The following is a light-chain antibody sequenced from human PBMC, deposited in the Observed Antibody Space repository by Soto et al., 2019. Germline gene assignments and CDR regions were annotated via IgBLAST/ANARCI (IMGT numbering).Light chain of an antibody. CDR3: QQRSNWIT. Sequence: EIVLTQSPATLSLSPGERATLSCRASQSVSSYLAWYQQKPGQAPRLLIYDASNRATGIPARFCGSGSGTDFTLTISSLEPEDFAVYYCQQRSNWITFGQGTRLEIK. V-gene: IGKV3-11*01. CDR2: DAS. CDR1: QSVSSY. J-gene: IGKJ5*01.